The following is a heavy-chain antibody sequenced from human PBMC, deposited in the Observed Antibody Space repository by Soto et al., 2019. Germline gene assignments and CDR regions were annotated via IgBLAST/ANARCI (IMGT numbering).Heavy chain of an antibody. D-gene: IGHD1-26*01. CDR1: GFTFSSYA. Sequence: GGSLRLSCAASGFTFSSYAMHWVRQAPGKGLEWVAVISYDGSNKYYADSVKGRFTISRDNSKNTLYLQMNSLRAEDTAVYYCARDDGPLRGGATYLDYWGQGTLVTVSS. CDR3: ARDDGPLRGGATYLDY. J-gene: IGHJ4*02. V-gene: IGHV3-30-3*01. CDR2: ISYDGSNK.